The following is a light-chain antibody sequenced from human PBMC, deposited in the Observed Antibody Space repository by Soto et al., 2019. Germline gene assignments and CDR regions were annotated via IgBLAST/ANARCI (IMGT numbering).Light chain of an antibody. Sequence: QSLLTQAPSVSAARGQKFTISCSGSSSNIGDNYVSWYQHLPVTAPKLLIYDNNKRPSVIPDRFSGSKSGTSATLGITGLQTGDEADYYCGTWDSSLSVVVFGGGTK. CDR1: SSNIGDNY. CDR3: GTWDSSLSVVV. J-gene: IGLJ2*01. V-gene: IGLV1-51*01. CDR2: DNN.